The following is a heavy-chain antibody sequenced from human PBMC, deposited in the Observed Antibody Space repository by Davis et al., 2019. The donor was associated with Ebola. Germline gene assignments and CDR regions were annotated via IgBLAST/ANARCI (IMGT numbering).Heavy chain of an antibody. V-gene: IGHV3-21*01. J-gene: IGHJ5*02. CDR3: ARVYTHNWFDP. CDR1: GFTFSSYW. D-gene: IGHD1-14*01. CDR2: SSSSSSYI. Sequence: GESLKTSCAASGFTFSSYWMNWVRQAPGKGLEWVSSSSSSSSYIYYADSVKGRFTISRDNSKNTLYLQMNSLRAEDTAVYYCARVYTHNWFDPWGQGTLVTVSS.